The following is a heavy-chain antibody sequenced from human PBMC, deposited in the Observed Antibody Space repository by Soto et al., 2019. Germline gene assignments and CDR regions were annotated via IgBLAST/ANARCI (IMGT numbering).Heavy chain of an antibody. CDR1: GGTFSSYT. V-gene: IGHV1-69*02. CDR3: ARYCSGGSCYPMTAFDI. CDR2: IIPILGIA. Sequence: GASVKVSCKASGGTFSSYTISWVRQAPGQGLEWMGRIIPILGIANYAQKFQGRVTITADKSTSTAYMELSSLRSEDTAVYYCARYCSGGSCYPMTAFDIWGQGIMVTVSS. D-gene: IGHD2-15*01. J-gene: IGHJ3*02.